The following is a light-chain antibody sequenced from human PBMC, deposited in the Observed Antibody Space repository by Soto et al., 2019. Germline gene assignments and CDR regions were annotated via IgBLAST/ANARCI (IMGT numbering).Light chain of an antibody. CDR1: QSVSVD. CDR2: GAS. Sequence: EIVMTQFPATLSVSPGERVTLSCRASQSVSVDLAWYQQRPGQPPRLLIYGASTRATGIPVRFSGSGSGTEFSLTISSLQSEDFAFYYCQQYNNWPPWTFGQGTKVDIK. V-gene: IGKV3-15*01. CDR3: QQYNNWPPWT. J-gene: IGKJ1*01.